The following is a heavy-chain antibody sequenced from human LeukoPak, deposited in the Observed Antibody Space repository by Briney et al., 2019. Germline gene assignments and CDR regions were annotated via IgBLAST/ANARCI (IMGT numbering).Heavy chain of an antibody. D-gene: IGHD1-26*01. CDR2: LYYSGNT. V-gene: IGHV4-39*01. CDR1: LGSISSSAFY. J-gene: IGHJ4*02. Sequence: PSETLSLTCTVSLGSISSSAFYWGWIRQPPGKGLEWIGSLYYSGNTYYNPSLKSRVTISVDTSKNQFSLKLSSVTAADTAVYYCARGEWELPTPFDYWGQGTLVTVSS. CDR3: ARGEWELPTPFDY.